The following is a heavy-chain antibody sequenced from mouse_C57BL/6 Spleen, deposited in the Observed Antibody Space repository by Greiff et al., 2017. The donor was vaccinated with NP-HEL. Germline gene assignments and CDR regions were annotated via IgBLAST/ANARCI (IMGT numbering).Heavy chain of an antibody. Sequence: EVKLVESGGGLVKPGGSLKLSCAASGFTFSSYAMSWVRQTPEKRLEWVATISDGGSYTYYPDNVKGRFTISRDNAKNNLYLQMSHLKSEDTAMYYCARDGGWLLTWLAYWGQGTLVTVSA. CDR3: ARDGGWLLTWLAY. D-gene: IGHD2-3*01. J-gene: IGHJ3*01. CDR2: ISDGGSYT. V-gene: IGHV5-4*01. CDR1: GFTFSSYA.